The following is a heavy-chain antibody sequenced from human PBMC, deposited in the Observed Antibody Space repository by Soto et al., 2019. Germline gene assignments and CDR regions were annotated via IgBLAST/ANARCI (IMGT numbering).Heavy chain of an antibody. CDR3: VRGDPGACSSTSCSDAFDL. D-gene: IGHD2-2*01. V-gene: IGHV4-30-4*01. CDR1: GGSISSGDYY. J-gene: IGHJ3*01. CDR2: IYYSGST. Sequence: QVQLQESAPGLVKPSQTLSLTCTVSGGSISSGDYYWHWIRQPPGKGLECIGSIYYSGSTYYSPSLKSRFTISVGTSKDQFSLKLSSVTAADSAVYYCVRGDPGACSSTSCSDAFDLWGRVTMVAVSS.